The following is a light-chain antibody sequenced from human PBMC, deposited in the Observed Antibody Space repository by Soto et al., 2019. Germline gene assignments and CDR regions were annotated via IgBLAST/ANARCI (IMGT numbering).Light chain of an antibody. CDR1: QTVRDN. J-gene: IGKJ2*01. V-gene: IGKV3-15*01. CDR2: GAS. CDR3: QQSNNWPYT. Sequence: EIVMTHSPATLSVSPGDRATLSCRASQTVRDNLAWYQQKPGQAPRLLIYGASTRATGIPARFSRSGSGTEFTLTIDSLQSEDFALYFCQQSNNWPYTFGQGTKLEIK.